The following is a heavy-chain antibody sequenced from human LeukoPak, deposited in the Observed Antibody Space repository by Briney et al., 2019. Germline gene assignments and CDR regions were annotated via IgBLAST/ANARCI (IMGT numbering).Heavy chain of an antibody. Sequence: PSGTLSLTCAVSGGSITNNNWWNWVRQPPEKGLEWIGEIHHSGSTNYNPSLKSRVTISVDKSKNQFSLKLSSVTAADTAVYYCARDGGYYYGSGSYYNWFDPWGQGTLVTVSS. J-gene: IGHJ5*02. V-gene: IGHV4-4*02. D-gene: IGHD3-10*01. CDR3: ARDGGYYYGSGSYYNWFDP. CDR2: IHHSGST. CDR1: GGSITNNNW.